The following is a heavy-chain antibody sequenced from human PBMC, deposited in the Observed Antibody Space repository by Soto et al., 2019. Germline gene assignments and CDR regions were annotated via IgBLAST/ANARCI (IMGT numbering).Heavy chain of an antibody. J-gene: IGHJ6*02. Sequence: QVQLQESGPGLVKPSQTLSLTCTVSGGSISSGDDCWTWIRPPPGKGLEWIGYIYYSGSTYYNPYIASRLTMSVDKSKYQFSLKQSTVTVAGTAVDYCARHRAKWNSYYYCVIEVWGQVTTVTVSS. V-gene: IGHV4-30-4*01. D-gene: IGHD1-1*01. CDR3: ARHRAKWNSYYYCVIEV. CDR2: IYYSGST. CDR1: GGSISSGDDC.